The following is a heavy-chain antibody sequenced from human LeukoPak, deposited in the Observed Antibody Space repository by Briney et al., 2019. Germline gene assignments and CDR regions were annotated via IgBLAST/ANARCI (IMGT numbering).Heavy chain of an antibody. Sequence: SETLSLTCTVSGGSVSSYYWSWMRQSPGKGLEWIGYVYYSGSTNYNPALKSRVTISLDTSENQFSLKLSSVTAADTAVYYCAREANSPTARYWYFDLWGLGTQVTASS. J-gene: IGHJ2*01. D-gene: IGHD2-21*01. CDR2: VYYSGST. CDR1: GGSVSSYY. CDR3: AREANSPTARYWYFDL. V-gene: IGHV4-59*02.